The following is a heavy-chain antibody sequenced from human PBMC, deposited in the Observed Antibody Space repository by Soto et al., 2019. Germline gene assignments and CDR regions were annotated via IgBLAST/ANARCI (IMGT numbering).Heavy chain of an antibody. CDR2: IYYSGST. J-gene: IGHJ6*02. Sequence: SETLSLTCTVSGGSISSYYWSWIRQPPGKGLEWIGYIYYSGSTNYNPSLKSRVTISVDTSKNQFSLKLSSVTAADTAVYYCARLPPKIVPAAMPDYYYYYGMDVWGQGTTVTVSS. CDR1: GGSISSYY. D-gene: IGHD2-2*01. CDR3: ARLPPKIVPAAMPDYYYYYGMDV. V-gene: IGHV4-59*08.